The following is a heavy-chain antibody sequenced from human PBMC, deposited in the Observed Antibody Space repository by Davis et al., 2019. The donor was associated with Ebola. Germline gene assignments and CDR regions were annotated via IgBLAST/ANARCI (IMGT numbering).Heavy chain of an antibody. CDR3: AKDVATYYDFWSGYLRSYYGMDV. D-gene: IGHD3-3*01. Sequence: GESLKISCAASGFTFSTYAMSWVRQAPGKGLEWVSAIRGSGSSTYYAASVKGRFTISRDNSKNTLYLQMNSLRAEDTAVYYCAKDVATYYDFWSGYLRSYYGMDVWGQGTTVTVSS. V-gene: IGHV3-23*01. J-gene: IGHJ6*02. CDR2: IRGSGSST. CDR1: GFTFSTYA.